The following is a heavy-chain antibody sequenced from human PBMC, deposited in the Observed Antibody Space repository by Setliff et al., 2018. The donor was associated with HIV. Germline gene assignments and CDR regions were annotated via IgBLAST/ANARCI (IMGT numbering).Heavy chain of an antibody. V-gene: IGHV3-21*01. J-gene: IGHJ6*02. CDR2: ISSSSSYI. CDR3: ARDTAELLGPYYYYGMDV. D-gene: IGHD1-26*01. Sequence: GESLKISCAASGFTFSSYSMNWVRQAPGKGLEWVSSISSSSSYIYYADSVKGRFTISRDNAKNSLYLQMNSLRAEDTAVYYCARDTAELLGPYYYYGMDVWGQGTTVTVSS. CDR1: GFTFSSYS.